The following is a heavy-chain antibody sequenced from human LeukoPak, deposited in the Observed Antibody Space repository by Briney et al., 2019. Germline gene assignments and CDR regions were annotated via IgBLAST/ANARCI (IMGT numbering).Heavy chain of an antibody. J-gene: IGHJ4*02. D-gene: IGHD3-10*01. CDR2: IYYSGST. V-gene: IGHV4-30-4*01. Sequence: PSQTLSLTCTVSGGSISSGDYYWSWIRQPPGKGLEWIVYIYYSGSTYYNPSLKSRVIISVNTSKNQFSLKLSSVTAADTAVYYCARDRYYASGGYWVTLDYWGQGTLVTVSS. CDR3: ARDRYYASGGYWVTLDY. CDR1: GGSISSGDYY.